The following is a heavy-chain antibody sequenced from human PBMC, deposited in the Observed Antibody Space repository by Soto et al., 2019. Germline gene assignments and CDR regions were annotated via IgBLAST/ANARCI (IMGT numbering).Heavy chain of an antibody. Sequence: QVQLQESGPGLVKPSETLSLTCTVSGGSISSYYWSWIRQXXXKGLEWIGYIYYSGSTNYNPSLKSRVTISVDTSKNQFSLKLSSVTAADTAVYYCARAYGDYVFDYWGQGTLVTVSS. CDR3: ARAYGDYVFDY. V-gene: IGHV4-59*01. CDR1: GGSISSYY. D-gene: IGHD4-17*01. CDR2: IYYSGST. J-gene: IGHJ4*02.